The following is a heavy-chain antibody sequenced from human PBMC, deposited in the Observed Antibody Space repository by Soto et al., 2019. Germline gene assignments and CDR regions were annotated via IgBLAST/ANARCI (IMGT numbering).Heavy chain of an antibody. CDR1: GGTFSSYA. CDR3: AHIVVAGLGYYFDY. CDR2: IIPIFATA. J-gene: IGHJ4*02. D-gene: IGHD6-19*01. Sequence: GASVKVSCEASGGTFSSYAISWVRQAPGQGLEWMGGIIPIFATANYAQKFQGRVTITADESTSTAYMELSSLRSEDTARYYCAHIVVAGLGYYFDYWGQGTLVTVSS. V-gene: IGHV1-69*13.